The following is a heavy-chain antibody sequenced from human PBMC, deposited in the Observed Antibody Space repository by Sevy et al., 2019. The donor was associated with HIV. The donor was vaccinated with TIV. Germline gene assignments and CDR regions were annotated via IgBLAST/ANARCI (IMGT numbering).Heavy chain of an antibody. CDR2: IHSSGPT. CDR1: SGSISSYY. Sequence: SETLSLTCTVSSGSISSYYWSWIRQPPGKGLEYIGYIHSSGPTNYNPSLKSRVTISVDTSKNQFSLNLSSVTAADTAVYYCTRAPPVRSGDDSLNWFDPWGQGTLVTVSS. J-gene: IGHJ5*02. V-gene: IGHV4-59*01. D-gene: IGHD5-12*01. CDR3: TRAPPVRSGDDSLNWFDP.